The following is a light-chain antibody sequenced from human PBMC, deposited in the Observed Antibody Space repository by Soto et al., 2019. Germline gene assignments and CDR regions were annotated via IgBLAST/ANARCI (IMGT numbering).Light chain of an antibody. J-gene: IGLJ1*01. CDR1: SSDVGGYNY. CDR3: CSYTTSNTRQIV. CDR2: DVN. V-gene: IGLV2-14*03. Sequence: QSALPQPASVSGSPVQSITISCTGTSSDVGGYNYVSWYQHHPGKAPKLMIYDVNNRPSGVSNRFSGSKSGNTASLTISGLQPEDEADYYCCSYTTSNTRQIVFGTGTKVTVL.